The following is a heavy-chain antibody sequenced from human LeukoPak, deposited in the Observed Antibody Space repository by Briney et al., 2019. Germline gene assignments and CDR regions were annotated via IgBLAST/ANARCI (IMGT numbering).Heavy chain of an antibody. Sequence: AGGSLRLSCAASGFTFDDYAMNWVRQAPGKGLEWVSYISSSGSTIYYADSVKGRFTISRDNAKNSLYLQMNSLRAEDTAVYYCAELGITMIGGVWGKGTTVTISS. CDR2: ISSSGSTI. CDR1: GFTFDDYA. J-gene: IGHJ6*04. CDR3: AELGITMIGGV. V-gene: IGHV3-48*03. D-gene: IGHD3-10*02.